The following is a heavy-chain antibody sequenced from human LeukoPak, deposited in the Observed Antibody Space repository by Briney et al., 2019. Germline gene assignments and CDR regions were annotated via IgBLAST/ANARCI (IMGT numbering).Heavy chain of an antibody. CDR2: INQDGNQK. J-gene: IGHJ5*02. Sequence: GGSLRLSCAASGFTFTRNWMTWVRQAPGKGLEWVANINQDGNQKNYVDSVKGRFTVSRDNAKNSVYLQMNSLRAEDTALYYCAREDWGPWFDPRGQGALVTVS. CDR3: AREDWGPWFDP. D-gene: IGHD7-27*01. CDR1: GFTFTRNW. V-gene: IGHV3-7*05.